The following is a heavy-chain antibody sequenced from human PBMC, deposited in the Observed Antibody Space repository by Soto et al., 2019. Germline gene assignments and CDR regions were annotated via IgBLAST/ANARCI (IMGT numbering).Heavy chain of an antibody. Sequence: GGSLRLSCAASGFTFSSYAMHWVRQAPGKGLEWVAVISYDGSNKYYADSVKGRFTISRDNSKNTLYLQMNSLRAEDTAVYYCARSPRGYSGYAGGYYYYGMDVWGQGTTVTVSS. CDR3: ARSPRGYSGYAGGYYYYGMDV. CDR2: ISYDGSNK. CDR1: GFTFSSYA. V-gene: IGHV3-30-3*01. D-gene: IGHD5-12*01. J-gene: IGHJ6*02.